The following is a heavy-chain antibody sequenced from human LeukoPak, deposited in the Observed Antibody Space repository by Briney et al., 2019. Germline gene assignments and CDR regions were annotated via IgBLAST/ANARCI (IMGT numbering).Heavy chain of an antibody. Sequence: GGALRLSCAASGFSVGGNYISWVRQAPGKGLEWVSASGTDGDTYYADSVKGRFTISRDNSKNTLYLQMTSLRAEDTAVYYCAKKTPGNYPYDYWGQGTLVTVSP. D-gene: IGHD3-22*01. CDR2: SGTDGDT. J-gene: IGHJ4*02. CDR3: AKKTPGNYPYDY. V-gene: IGHV3-53*01. CDR1: GFSVGGNY.